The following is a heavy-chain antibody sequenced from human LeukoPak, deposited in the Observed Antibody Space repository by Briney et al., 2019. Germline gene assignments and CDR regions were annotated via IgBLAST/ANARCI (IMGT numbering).Heavy chain of an antibody. CDR3: ARDYSSSRPYYFDY. D-gene: IGHD6-13*01. J-gene: IGHJ4*02. V-gene: IGHV1-18*01. Sequence: ASVKVSCKASGYTFTSYGINWVRQAPGQGLEWMGWISAYNRNTDYAQKFQGRVTMTTDTSTSTAYMELRSLRSDDTAVYYCARDYSSSRPYYFDYWGQGTLVTVSS. CDR1: GYTFTSYG. CDR2: ISAYNRNT.